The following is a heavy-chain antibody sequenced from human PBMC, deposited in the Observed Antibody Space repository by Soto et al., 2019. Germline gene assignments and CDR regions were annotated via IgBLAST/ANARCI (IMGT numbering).Heavy chain of an antibody. V-gene: IGHV3-74*01. Sequence: GGSLRLSCAASGFTFSSYWMHWVRQAPGKGLVWVSRINSDGSSTSYADTVKGRFTISRDNAKNTLYLQMNSLRVEDTAVYYCATSNVVVAARTDAFDIWGQGTMVTVSS. CDR3: ATSNVVVAARTDAFDI. J-gene: IGHJ3*02. D-gene: IGHD2-15*01. CDR2: INSDGSST. CDR1: GFTFSSYW.